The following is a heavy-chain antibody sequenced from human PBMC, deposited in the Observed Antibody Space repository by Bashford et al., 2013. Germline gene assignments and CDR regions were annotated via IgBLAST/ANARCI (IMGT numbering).Heavy chain of an antibody. J-gene: IGHJ4*02. Sequence: GSLRLSCAASGFTFSSYAMHWVRQAPGKGLEWVAVISYDGSNKYYADSVKGRFTISRDNSKNTLYLQMNSLRAEDTAVYYCARDLYSSPAAPVGSWGQGTLVTVSS. D-gene: IGHD6-13*01. CDR2: ISYDGSNK. CDR3: ARDLYSSPAAPVGS. V-gene: IGHV3-30-3*01. CDR1: GFTFSSYA.